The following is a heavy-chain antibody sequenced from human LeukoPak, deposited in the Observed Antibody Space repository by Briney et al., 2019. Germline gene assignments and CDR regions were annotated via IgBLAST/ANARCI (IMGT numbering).Heavy chain of an antibody. CDR2: INPNGGST. CDR3: ARSQLSSVSFDC. V-gene: IGHV1-46*01. D-gene: IGHD6-25*01. CDR1: GYTFTNYY. Sequence: ASVKVSCKASGYTFTNYYVHWVRQAPGQGLEWMGIINPNGGSTTYAQKFQGRVTMTRDTSTSTVYMELSSLKSEDTALYYCARSQLSSVSFDCWGQGTLVTVSS. J-gene: IGHJ4*02.